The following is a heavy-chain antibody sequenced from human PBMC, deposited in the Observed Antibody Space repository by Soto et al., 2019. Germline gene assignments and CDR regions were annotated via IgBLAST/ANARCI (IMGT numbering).Heavy chain of an antibody. J-gene: IGHJ3*02. V-gene: IGHV1-18*04. Sequence: ASVKVSCKASGCTFTSYGISWVRQAPGQGLEWMGWISAYNGNTNYAQKLQGRVTMTTDTSTSTAYMELRSLRSDDTAVYYCARGYYYGSGSYYNPDAFDIWGQGTMVTVSS. CDR3: ARGYYYGSGSYYNPDAFDI. CDR1: GCTFTSYG. CDR2: ISAYNGNT. D-gene: IGHD3-10*01.